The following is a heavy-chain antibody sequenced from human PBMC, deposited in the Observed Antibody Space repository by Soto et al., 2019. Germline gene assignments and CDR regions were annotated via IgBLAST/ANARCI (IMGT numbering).Heavy chain of an antibody. V-gene: IGHV1-24*01. CDR3: ATDRIEARPDFCDY. D-gene: IGHD6-6*01. CDR1: GYTLTELS. J-gene: IGHJ4*02. CDR2: FDPEDGET. Sequence: AASVKVSCKVFGYTLTELSMHWVRQAPGKGLEWMGGFDPEDGETIYAQKFQGRVTMTEDTSTDTAYMELSSLRSEDTAVYYCATDRIEARPDFCDYWGQGTLVTVSS.